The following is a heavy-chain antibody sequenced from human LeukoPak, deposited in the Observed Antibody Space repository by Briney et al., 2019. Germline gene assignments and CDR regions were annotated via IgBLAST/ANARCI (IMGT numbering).Heavy chain of an antibody. V-gene: IGHV1-69-2*01. CDR2: VDPEDGET. CDR3: ATGEVTGIRVAFLY. Sequence: ASVKVSCKASGYTFTDYYMHWVQQAPGKGLEWMGRVDPEDGETIYAEKFQGRVTITADTSADTAYMELSSLRSEDTAVYYCATGEVTGIRVAFLYWGQGTLVTVSS. CDR1: GYTFTDYY. J-gene: IGHJ4*02. D-gene: IGHD1-20*01.